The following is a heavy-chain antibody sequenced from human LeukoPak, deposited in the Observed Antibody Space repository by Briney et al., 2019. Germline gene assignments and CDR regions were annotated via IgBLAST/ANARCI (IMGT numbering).Heavy chain of an antibody. J-gene: IGHJ4*02. CDR2: INVGNGNT. D-gene: IGHD4-17*01. Sequence: VASVKVSCKASGYTFTSYAMHWVRQAPGQRLEWMGWINVGNGNTKYSQEFQDRVTITRDTSAITVYMELSSLRSEDMAVYYCAKVAARYGDYYFDYWGQGTLVTVSS. V-gene: IGHV1-3*03. CDR3: AKVAARYGDYYFDY. CDR1: GYTFTSYA.